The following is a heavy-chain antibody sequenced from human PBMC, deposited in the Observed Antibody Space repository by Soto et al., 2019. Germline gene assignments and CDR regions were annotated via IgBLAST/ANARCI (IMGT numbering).Heavy chain of an antibody. CDR2: ISSSSSYI. CDR1: GFTFSSYS. D-gene: IGHD2-15*01. J-gene: IGHJ6*02. Sequence: GSLRLSCAASGFTFSSYSMNWVRQAPGKGLEWVSSISSSSSYIYYADSVKGRFTISRDNAKNSLYLQMNSLRAEDTAVYYCARDERNGGNPYGGYYYYCGMDVWGQGTTVTVSS. V-gene: IGHV3-21*01. CDR3: ARDERNGGNPYGGYYYYCGMDV.